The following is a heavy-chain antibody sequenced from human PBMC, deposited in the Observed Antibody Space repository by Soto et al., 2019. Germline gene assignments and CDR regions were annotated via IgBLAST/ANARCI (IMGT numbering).Heavy chain of an antibody. Sequence: EVQLLESGGGLVQPGGSLRLSCAASGFTFSSFSLSWVRQAPGKGLEWVSGISGLGGSIYYADSVKGRFTISRDNSKNTLYLQINSLRAEDTAVYYCSKSNGDTWERYFFAFWGQGTLVTVSS. D-gene: IGHD1-26*01. CDR1: GFTFSSFS. CDR3: SKSNGDTWERYFFAF. CDR2: ISGLGGSI. V-gene: IGHV3-23*01. J-gene: IGHJ4*02.